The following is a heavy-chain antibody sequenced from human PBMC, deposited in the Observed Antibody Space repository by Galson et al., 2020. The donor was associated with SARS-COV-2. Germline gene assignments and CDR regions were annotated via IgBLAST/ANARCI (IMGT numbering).Heavy chain of an antibody. D-gene: IGHD6-19*01. CDR1: GFTFSNYA. Sequence: GESLKISCAASGFTFSNYAMHWVRQAPGKGLEWVAQIFFDGSAKYYGDSVRGRFTISRDSSKNTVYLQMNNLRVDDTAVYYCARDGQSSRGWAFDYWGQGTLLTVSS. J-gene: IGHJ4*02. CDR3: ARDGQSSRGWAFDY. CDR2: IFFDGSAK. V-gene: IGHV3-30*04.